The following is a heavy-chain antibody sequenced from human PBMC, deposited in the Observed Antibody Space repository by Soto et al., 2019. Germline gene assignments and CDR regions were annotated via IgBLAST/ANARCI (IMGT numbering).Heavy chain of an antibody. J-gene: IGHJ6*02. Sequence: QVQLQESGPGLVKPSQTLSLTCTVSGGSISSGGYYWSWIRQHPGKGLEWIGYIYYSGSTYYNPSLKSRVTRSVDTSKNQFSLKLSAVTAADTAVYYCAIGSTSLGMDVWGQGTTVTVSS. CDR2: IYYSGST. CDR1: GGSISSGGYY. V-gene: IGHV4-31*03. CDR3: AIGSTSLGMDV. D-gene: IGHD2-2*01.